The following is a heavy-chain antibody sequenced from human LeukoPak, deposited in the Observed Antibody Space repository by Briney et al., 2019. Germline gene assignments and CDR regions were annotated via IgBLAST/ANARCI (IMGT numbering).Heavy chain of an antibody. CDR1: GYTFTGYY. Sequence: VASVKVSCKASGYTFTGYYMYWVPQAPGQGLEWMGRINPNSGGTNYAQKFQGRVTMTRDTSISTAYMELSRLRSDDTVLYDCAGDLRSGDEGYWGQGTVVTVSS. J-gene: IGHJ4*02. V-gene: IGHV1-2*05. D-gene: IGHD4-17*01. CDR2: INPNSGGT. CDR3: AGDLRSGDEGY.